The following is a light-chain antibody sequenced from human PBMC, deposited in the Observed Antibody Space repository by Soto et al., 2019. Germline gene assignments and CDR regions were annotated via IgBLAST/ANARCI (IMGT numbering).Light chain of an antibody. CDR2: AAS. J-gene: IGKJ5*01. V-gene: IGKV1-39*01. CDR1: QSISKF. Sequence: DFELTQSPSSLSAFVGDRVSISCRASQSISKFLSWYQQRPGTAPKLLIYAASSLESGVPSRFSGSGSGTDFTLTISCLQSEDFATYYCQQKYNNPITFGQGTRLEIK. CDR3: QQKYNNPIT.